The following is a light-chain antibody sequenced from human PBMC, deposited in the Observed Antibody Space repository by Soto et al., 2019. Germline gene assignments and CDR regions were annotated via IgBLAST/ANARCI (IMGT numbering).Light chain of an antibody. CDR2: DAS. CDR3: HQYHSYSLT. V-gene: IGKV1-5*01. J-gene: IGKJ1*01. CDR1: QSISSW. Sequence: DIRMTQSPSTLSASVGDRVTITCRASQSISSWLAGYQQKPGKAPKLLIYDASSLESGVPSRFRGSGSGTEFTLTIRSLKHHHFGTYYSHQYHSYSLTFGQGTNVDI.